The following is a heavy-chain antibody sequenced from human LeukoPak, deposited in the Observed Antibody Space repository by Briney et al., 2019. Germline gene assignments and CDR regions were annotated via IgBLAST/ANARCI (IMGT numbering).Heavy chain of an antibody. CDR2: INPKSGGT. D-gene: IGHD1-1*01. CDR1: GYTFSDFY. J-gene: IGHJ4*02. Sequence: ASVKVSCKASGYTFSDFYIHWVRQAPGQRLEWMGWINPKSGGTNYVQKFQGRVTMTRDTSISTAYMELSSLTSDDTAVYYCARERRGTWNQDFDDWGQGTLVPVSS. CDR3: ARERRGTWNQDFDD. V-gene: IGHV1-2*02.